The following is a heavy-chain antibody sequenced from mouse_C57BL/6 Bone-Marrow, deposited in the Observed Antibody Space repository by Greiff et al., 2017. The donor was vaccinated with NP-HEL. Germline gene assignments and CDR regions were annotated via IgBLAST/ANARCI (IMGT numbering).Heavy chain of an antibody. CDR2: ISSGGDYI. J-gene: IGHJ3*01. V-gene: IGHV5-9-1*02. Sequence: EVQGVESGEGLVKPGGSLKLSCAASGFTFSSYAMSWVRQTPEKRLEWVAYISSGGDYIYYADTVKGRFTISRDNARNTLYLQMSSLKSEDTAMYYCTRDEAAGASFAYWGQGTLVTVSA. D-gene: IGHD6-1*01. CDR3: TRDEAAGASFAY. CDR1: GFTFSSYA.